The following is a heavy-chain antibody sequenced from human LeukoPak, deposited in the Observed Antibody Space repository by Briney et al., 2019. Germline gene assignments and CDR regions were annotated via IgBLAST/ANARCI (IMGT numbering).Heavy chain of an antibody. CDR1: GFTFSSYA. D-gene: IGHD3-10*01. J-gene: IGHJ3*02. CDR2: INRDGTTT. V-gene: IGHV3-74*01. Sequence: GGSLRLSCAASGFTFSSYAMSWVRQAPGKGLVWVARINRDGTTTNYGDSVKGRFTISRDNAQKTLYLQMNSLRAEDTAVYYCARDRGLDAFDIWGQGTMVTVSS. CDR3: ARDRGLDAFDI.